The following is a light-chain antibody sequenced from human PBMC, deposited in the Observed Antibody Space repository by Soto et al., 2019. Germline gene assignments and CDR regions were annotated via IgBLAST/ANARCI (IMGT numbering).Light chain of an antibody. Sequence: IQMIHSPSTLPASVGGRVTITCRASQSISPWLAWYQQKPGKAPTLLIYKASSLQSGVPSRLSGSGSGTEFILTISSLQPDDFATYYCQQYINRWTFVQGTKVEIK. J-gene: IGKJ1*01. V-gene: IGKV1-5*03. CDR1: QSISPW. CDR2: KAS. CDR3: QQYINRWT.